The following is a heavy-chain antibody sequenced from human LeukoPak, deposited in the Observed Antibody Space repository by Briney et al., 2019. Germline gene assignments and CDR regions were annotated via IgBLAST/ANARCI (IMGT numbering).Heavy chain of an antibody. D-gene: IGHD6-13*01. J-gene: IGHJ4*02. Sequence: AGESLKISCKGSGYSFTSYWTGWVRQMPGKGLEWMGIIYPGDSDTRYSPSFQGQVTISADKSISTAYLQWSSLKASDTAMYYCARHGSSWYHPNHFDYWGQGTLVTVSS. CDR2: IYPGDSDT. CDR3: ARHGSSWYHPNHFDY. CDR1: GYSFTSYW. V-gene: IGHV5-51*01.